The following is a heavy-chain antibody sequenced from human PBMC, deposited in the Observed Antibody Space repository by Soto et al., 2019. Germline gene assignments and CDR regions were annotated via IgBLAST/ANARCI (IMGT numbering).Heavy chain of an antibody. CDR1: GGSISSSSYY. CDR2: IYYSGST. J-gene: IGHJ6*02. Sequence: PSDTLSLTSTVSGGSISSSSYYWGWIRQPPGKGLEWIGSIYYSGSTYYNPSLKSRVTISVDTSKNQFSLKLSSVTAADTAVYYCARVGVIAARRGYYYYGMDVWGQVTTVTVSS. D-gene: IGHD6-6*01. CDR3: ARVGVIAARRGYYYYGMDV. V-gene: IGHV4-39*01.